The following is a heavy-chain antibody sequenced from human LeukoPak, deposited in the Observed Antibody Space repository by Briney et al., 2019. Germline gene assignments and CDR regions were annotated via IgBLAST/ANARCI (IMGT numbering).Heavy chain of an antibody. J-gene: IGHJ4*02. CDR3: ASRPLLQYFDWLTAPFDY. D-gene: IGHD3-9*01. CDR2: IIPIFRTT. Sequence: SVKVSCKASGGTFSNYAISWVRQAPGQGLEWLGGIIPIFRTTNYAQKFQGRVTITADKSTSTAYIDLSSLRSEDTAVYYCASRPLLQYFDWLTAPFDYWGQGTLVTVSS. V-gene: IGHV1-69*06. CDR1: GGTFSNYA.